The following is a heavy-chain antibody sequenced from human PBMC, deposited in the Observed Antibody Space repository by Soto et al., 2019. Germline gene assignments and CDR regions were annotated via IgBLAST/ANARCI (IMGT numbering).Heavy chain of an antibody. J-gene: IGHJ4*02. CDR2: IDPSDSYT. D-gene: IGHD5-12*01. CDR1: GYSFTSYW. V-gene: IGHV5-10-1*01. Sequence: ESLKISCKGSGYSFTSYWISWVRQMPGKGLEWMGRIDPSDSYTNYSPSFQGHVTISADKSISTAYLQWSSLKASDTAMYYCARAKVEMATILCLWGQGTLVTVSS. CDR3: ARAKVEMATILCL.